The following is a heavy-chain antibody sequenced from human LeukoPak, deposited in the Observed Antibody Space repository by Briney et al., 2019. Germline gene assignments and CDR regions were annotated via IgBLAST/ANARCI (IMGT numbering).Heavy chain of an antibody. CDR1: GFTFSSYP. Sequence: GRSLRLSCAVSGFTFSSYPMHWVRQAPGKGLEWVALISSDGSDKKYADSVKGRFTISRDNSRNTLYLQMHSLRVEDTAVYYCARDYPADYWGQGTLVTVSS. CDR3: ARDYPADY. J-gene: IGHJ4*02. V-gene: IGHV3-30-3*01. CDR2: ISSDGSDK.